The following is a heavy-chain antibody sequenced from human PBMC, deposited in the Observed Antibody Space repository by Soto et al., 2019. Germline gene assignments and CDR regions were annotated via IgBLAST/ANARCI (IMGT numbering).Heavy chain of an antibody. Sequence: QVQLVESGGGVVQPGRSLRLSCAASGFTFSSYGMHWVRQAPGKGLEWVAVISYDGSNKYYADSVKGRFTISRDNSKNTLYLQMNSLRAEDTAVYYCAGYCTNGVCYTRGGYYYYGMDVWGQGTTVTVSS. J-gene: IGHJ6*02. CDR2: ISYDGSNK. CDR3: AGYCTNGVCYTRGGYYYYGMDV. CDR1: GFTFSSYG. D-gene: IGHD2-8*01. V-gene: IGHV3-30*03.